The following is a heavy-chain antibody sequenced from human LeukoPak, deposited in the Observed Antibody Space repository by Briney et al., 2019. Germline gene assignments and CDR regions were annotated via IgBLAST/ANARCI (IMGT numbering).Heavy chain of an antibody. CDR1: GYSFTDYH. Sequence: ASVKVSCKASGYSFTDYHMHWVRQAPGQGLEWMGWINLNNGDIKSAQKFQGRVTMTRDTSITTVYTEVSWLTSDDTAIYYCARADRLHGGPYLIGPWGQGTLVTVSS. D-gene: IGHD2-21*01. CDR3: ARADRLHGGPYLIGP. V-gene: IGHV1-2*02. CDR2: INLNNGDI. J-gene: IGHJ5*02.